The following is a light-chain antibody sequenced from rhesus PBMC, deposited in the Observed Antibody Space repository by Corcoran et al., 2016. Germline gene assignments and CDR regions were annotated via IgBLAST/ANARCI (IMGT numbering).Light chain of an antibody. CDR3: QHNYGTPLT. V-gene: IGKV1-74*01. J-gene: IGKJ4*01. CDR2: KAS. Sequence: DIQMTQSPSSLSASVGDRVTITCRASENVKNHLNWYQQKPGKAPNLLIKKASTLQSGVPSRFSGRGSGTDYTFTISSLQSEDVATYYCQHNYGTPLTFGGGTKVEIK. CDR1: ENVKNH.